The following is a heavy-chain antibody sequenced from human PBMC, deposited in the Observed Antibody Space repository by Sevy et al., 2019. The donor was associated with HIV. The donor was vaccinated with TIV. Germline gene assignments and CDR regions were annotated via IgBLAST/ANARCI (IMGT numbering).Heavy chain of an antibody. J-gene: IGHJ4*02. V-gene: IGHV1-24*01. D-gene: IGHD6-13*01. CDR3: ATSSLFRIAAAGLDY. CDR2: FDPEDDET. Sequence: ASVKVSCKVSGYTLSELSMNWVRQAPGKGLEWMGGFDPEDDETIYAQGLQGRVTMTEDTSTDTAYMELSSLRSEDTAVYYCATSSLFRIAAAGLDYWDQGTLVTVSS. CDR1: GYTLSELS.